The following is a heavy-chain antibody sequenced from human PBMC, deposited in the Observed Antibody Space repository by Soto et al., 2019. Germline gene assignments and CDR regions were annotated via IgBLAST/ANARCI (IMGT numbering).Heavy chain of an antibody. CDR3: ARAGSGGYRVREQFDY. CDR2: IYHSGST. CDR1: GGSISSSNW. Sequence: SETLSLTCAVSGGSISSSNWWSWVRQPPGKGLEWIGEIYHSGSTNYNPSLKSRVTISVDKSKNQFSLKLSSVTAADTAVYYCARAGSGGYRVREQFDYWGQGTLVTVSS. V-gene: IGHV4-4*02. J-gene: IGHJ4*02. D-gene: IGHD1-26*01.